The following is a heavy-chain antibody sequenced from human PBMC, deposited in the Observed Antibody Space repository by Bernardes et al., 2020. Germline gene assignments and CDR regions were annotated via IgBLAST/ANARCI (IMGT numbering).Heavy chain of an antibody. CDR1: GGSISSYY. Sequence: SETLSLTCTVSGGSISSYYWSWIRQPPGKGLEWIGYIYYTGSSNYNPSLKSRVTMSVDTSKNQFSLNLTSVTAADTAVYFCARRPPYYGDDYWYFDLWGRGTLVTVSS. V-gene: IGHV4-59*01. CDR3: ARRPPYYGDDYWYFDL. D-gene: IGHD4-17*01. J-gene: IGHJ2*01. CDR2: IYYTGSS.